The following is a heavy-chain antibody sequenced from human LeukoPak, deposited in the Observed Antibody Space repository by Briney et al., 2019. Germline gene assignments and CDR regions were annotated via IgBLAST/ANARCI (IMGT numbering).Heavy chain of an antibody. CDR1: GFTFSSYA. CDR2: ISYDGSNK. Sequence: GGSLRLSCAASGFTFSSYAMHWVRQAPGKGLEWVAVISYDGSNKYYADSVRGRFTISRDNSKNTVSLQMESLRAEDTALYYCAKDYAVGSIDYWGQGTLVTVSS. D-gene: IGHD3-16*01. J-gene: IGHJ4*02. CDR3: AKDYAVGSIDY. V-gene: IGHV3-30*04.